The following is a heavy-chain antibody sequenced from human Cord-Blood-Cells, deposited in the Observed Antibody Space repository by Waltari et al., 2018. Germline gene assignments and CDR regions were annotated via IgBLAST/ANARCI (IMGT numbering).Heavy chain of an antibody. J-gene: IGHJ5*02. CDR2: ISSSGSTI. CDR3: ATDTTVTTNWFDP. CDR1: GFTFSSSE. Sequence: EVQLVESGGGLVQPGGSLRLSCAASGFTFSSSELTWVRQAPGKGLGWVSYISSSGSTIYYADSVKGRFTISRDNAKNSLYLQMNSLRAEDTAVYYCATDTTVTTNWFDPWGQGTLVTVSS. V-gene: IGHV3-48*03. D-gene: IGHD4-17*01.